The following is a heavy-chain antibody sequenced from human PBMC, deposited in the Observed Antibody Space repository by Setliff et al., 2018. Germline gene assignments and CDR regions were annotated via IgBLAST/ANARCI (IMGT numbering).Heavy chain of an antibody. Sequence: ASVKVSCKASGYILKSYGISWVRQAPGQGLEWMGWISSYNNDITNYAQRFQGRVTMTTDTSTSAAYMELRSLRSDDTAVYYCMRLVRFCSRTVCQRTSGDEAWGQGTLVTVSS. CDR3: MRLVRFCSRTVCQRTSGDEA. CDR1: GYILKSYG. V-gene: IGHV1-18*01. CDR2: ISSYNNDIT. J-gene: IGHJ5*02. D-gene: IGHD3-3*01.